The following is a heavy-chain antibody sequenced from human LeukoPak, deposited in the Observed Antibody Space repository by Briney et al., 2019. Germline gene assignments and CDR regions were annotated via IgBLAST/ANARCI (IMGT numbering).Heavy chain of an antibody. V-gene: IGHV2-70*01. CDR1: GFSLSTSGMC. Sequence: ESGPTLVNPTQTLTXTCTFSGFSLSTSGMCVSWIRQPPGKALEWLALIDWDDDKYYSTSLKTRLTISKDTSKNQVVLTMTNMDPVDTATYYCARITTHTSSYGMDVWGQGTTVTVSS. CDR2: IDWDDDK. D-gene: IGHD2-2*01. CDR3: ARITTHTSSYGMDV. J-gene: IGHJ6*02.